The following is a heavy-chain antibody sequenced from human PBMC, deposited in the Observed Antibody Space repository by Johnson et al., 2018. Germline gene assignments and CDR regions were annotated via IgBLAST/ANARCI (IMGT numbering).Heavy chain of an antibody. Sequence: VQLVESGGGLVQPGGSLRLSCAASGFTFSSYAMSWVRQAPGKGLEWVSAISGSGGSTYYADSVKGRFTISRDNSKNTRYLQMNSLRPGETAVYYCAKSPRLRTIFGVALPYGMDVWGQGTTVTVSS. D-gene: IGHD3-3*01. CDR2: ISGSGGST. CDR3: AKSPRLRTIFGVALPYGMDV. CDR1: GFTFSSYA. V-gene: IGHV3-23*04. J-gene: IGHJ6*02.